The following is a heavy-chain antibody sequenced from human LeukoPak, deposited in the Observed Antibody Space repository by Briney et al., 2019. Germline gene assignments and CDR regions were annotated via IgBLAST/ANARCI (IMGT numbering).Heavy chain of an antibody. CDR3: ARDLTLTVVFDI. D-gene: IGHD2-15*01. CDR1: RGSVTTYT. Sequence: SETLSLTCTVSRGSVTTYTWSWIRQPAGKGLEWIGHLSGSGSTNYNPSLKTRVTMSLDRSKNQFSLQLRSVTAADTAVYFCARDLTLTVVFDIWGQGTVVTVSS. V-gene: IGHV4-4*07. J-gene: IGHJ3*02. CDR2: LSGSGST.